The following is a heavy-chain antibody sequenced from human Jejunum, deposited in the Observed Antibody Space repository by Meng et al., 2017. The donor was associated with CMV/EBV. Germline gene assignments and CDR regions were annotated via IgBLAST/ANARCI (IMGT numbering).Heavy chain of an antibody. CDR3: AHFVGGYYPSRPDY. V-gene: IGHV2-5*02. CDR1: GFSPSTSGEG. J-gene: IGHJ4*02. CDR2: IYRGDDK. Sequence: QITLKEFCPSLVKPTHTLTLPCSFSGFSPSTSGEGVGWIRQPPGKALEWLALIYRGDDKRYSPSLNSRLTIAKDTSKNEVVLTLTNMGPIDTGTYYCAHFVGGYYPSRPDYWGQGTLVTVSS. D-gene: IGHD1-26*01.